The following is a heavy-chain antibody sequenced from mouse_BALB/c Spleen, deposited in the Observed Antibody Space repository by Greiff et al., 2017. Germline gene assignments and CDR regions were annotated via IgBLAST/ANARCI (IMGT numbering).Heavy chain of an antibody. D-gene: IGHD1-1*01. CDR1: GFTFSSFG. CDR3: ARYYYGSDY. Sequence: EVQLQESGGGLVQPGGSRKLSCAASGFTFSSFGMHWVRQAPEKGLEWVAYISSGSSTIYYADTVKGRFTISRDNPKNTLFLQMTSLRSEDTAMYYCARYYYGSDYWGQGTTLTVSS. V-gene: IGHV5-17*02. J-gene: IGHJ2*01. CDR2: ISSGSSTI.